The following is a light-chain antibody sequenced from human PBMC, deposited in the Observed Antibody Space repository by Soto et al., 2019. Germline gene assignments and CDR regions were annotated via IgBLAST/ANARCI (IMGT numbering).Light chain of an antibody. V-gene: IGKV3-15*01. J-gene: IGKJ1*01. CDR2: AAA. Sequence: EIVLTQSPATLSFSPGERATLSCRASQSVSSYLAWYQQKPGQAPRLIMFAAATRATGFPARFSGSGSGTEFTLTISSLQAEDFAVYYCQQYNNWPRTFGQGTKVDI. CDR3: QQYNNWPRT. CDR1: QSVSSY.